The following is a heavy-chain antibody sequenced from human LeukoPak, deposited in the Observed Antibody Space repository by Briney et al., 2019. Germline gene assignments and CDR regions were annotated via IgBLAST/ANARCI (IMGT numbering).Heavy chain of an antibody. V-gene: IGHV4-59*12. CDR2: IHYSGST. J-gene: IGHJ3*01. CDR1: GDSIRSYY. CDR3: ARLGALHDAFDV. Sequence: SETLSLTCTESGDSIRSYYWSWIRQPPGKGLEWIGNIHYSGSTKYNPSLKSRVTISVDTSKNQFSLRVTSLTAADTAVYYCARLGALHDAFDVWGQGTLVTVSS. D-gene: IGHD3-16*01.